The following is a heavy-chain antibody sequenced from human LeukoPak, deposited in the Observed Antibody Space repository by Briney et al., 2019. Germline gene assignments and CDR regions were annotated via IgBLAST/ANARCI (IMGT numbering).Heavy chain of an antibody. D-gene: IGHD1/OR15-1a*01. CDR2: ISSSSSYI. J-gene: IGHJ4*02. CDR3: AKDSPSRTATTEVPVDY. CDR1: GFSFRDYT. Sequence: GGSLRLSCAASGFSFRDYTMNCVRQAPGKGLEWVASISSSSSYIYFANSVRGRFTISRDNAKNSLYLQMNSLRAEDTAVYYCAKDSPSRTATTEVPVDYWGQGTLVTVSS. V-gene: IGHV3-21*01.